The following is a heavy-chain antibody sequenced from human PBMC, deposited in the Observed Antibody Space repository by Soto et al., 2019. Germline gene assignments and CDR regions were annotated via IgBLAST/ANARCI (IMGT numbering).Heavy chain of an antibody. CDR1: GFTFSTYA. J-gene: IGHJ4*02. V-gene: IGHV3-23*01. D-gene: IGHD3-16*01. CDR2: ITASGYSA. CDR3: AKGDLLWDPFDF. Sequence: PGGSLRLSCAASGFTFSTYAMTWVRQAPGKGLEWVSIITASGYSAYYGGAVKGRFTTSRDNSRSTLYLQMNGLRADDTAVYYCAKGDLLWDPFDFWGQGTLVTVSS.